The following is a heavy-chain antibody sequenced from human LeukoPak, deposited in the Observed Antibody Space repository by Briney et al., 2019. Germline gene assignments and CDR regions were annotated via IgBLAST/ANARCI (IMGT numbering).Heavy chain of an antibody. V-gene: IGHV4-34*01. J-gene: IGHJ4*02. CDR2: INHSGST. CDR1: GGPFSGYY. Sequence: SETLSLTCAFYGGPFSGYYWSWIRQPPGKGLEWIGEINHSGSTNYNPSLKSRVTISVDTSKNQFSLKLSSVTAADTAVYYCARGDGTNIWDYVWGSYRLMGKPFDYWGQGTLVTVSS. D-gene: IGHD3-16*02. CDR3: ARGDGTNIWDYVWGSYRLMGKPFDY.